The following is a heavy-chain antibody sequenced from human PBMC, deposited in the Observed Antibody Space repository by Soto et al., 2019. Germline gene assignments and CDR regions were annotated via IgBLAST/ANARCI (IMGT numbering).Heavy chain of an antibody. V-gene: IGHV5-51*01. CDR3: ARQGYASSGYYYNYYYGMDV. J-gene: IGHJ6*02. CDR2: IYPGDSDT. Sequence: PGESLKISCKGSGYSFTSYWIGWVRQMPGKGLEWMWIIYPGDSDTRYSPSFQGQVTISADKSINTAYLQWSSLKASDTAMYYCARQGYASSGYYYNYYYGMDVWGQGTTVTVSS. CDR1: GYSFTSYW. D-gene: IGHD3-22*01.